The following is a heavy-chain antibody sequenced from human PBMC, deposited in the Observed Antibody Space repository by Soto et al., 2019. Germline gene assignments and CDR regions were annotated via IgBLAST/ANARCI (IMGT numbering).Heavy chain of an antibody. CDR1: GGTFSSYT. J-gene: IGHJ4*02. CDR3: ARDRSNWNYEAY. Sequence: SVKVSCKASGGTFSSYTISWVRQAPGQGLEWMGRIIPILGIANYAQKFQGRVTITADKSTSTAYMELSSLRSEDTAVYYCARDRSNWNYEAYWGQGTLVTVSS. CDR2: IIPILGIA. V-gene: IGHV1-69*04. D-gene: IGHD1-7*01.